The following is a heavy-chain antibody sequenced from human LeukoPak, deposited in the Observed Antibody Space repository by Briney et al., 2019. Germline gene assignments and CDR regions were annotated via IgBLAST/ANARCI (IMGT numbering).Heavy chain of an antibody. CDR1: GFTFSSYS. V-gene: IGHV3-21*01. D-gene: IGHD6-19*01. CDR2: ISSSSSCI. Sequence: GGSLRLSCAASGFTFSSYSMNWVRQAPGKGLEWVSSISSSSSCIYYADSVKGRFTISRDNAKNSLYLQMNSLRAEDTAVYYCARDCFRDSSGVAFDYWGQGTLVTVSS. CDR3: ARDCFRDSSGVAFDY. J-gene: IGHJ4*02.